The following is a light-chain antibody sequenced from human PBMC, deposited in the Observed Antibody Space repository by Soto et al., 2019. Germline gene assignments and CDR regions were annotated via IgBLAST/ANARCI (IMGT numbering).Light chain of an antibody. V-gene: IGLV2-14*01. J-gene: IGLJ1*01. CDR2: DVS. CDR1: SSDFGGYNY. Sequence: QSVLTQPASVSGSPGQSITISCTGTSSDFGGYNYVSWYQQHSGKAPKLMIYDVSNRPSGVSNRFSGSKSGNTASLTISGLQAEDEADYYCGSYASSSTLYVFGTGTKVT. CDR3: GSYASSSTLYV.